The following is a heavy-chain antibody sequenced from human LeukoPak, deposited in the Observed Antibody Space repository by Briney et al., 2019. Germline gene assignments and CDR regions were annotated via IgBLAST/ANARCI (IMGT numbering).Heavy chain of an antibody. CDR2: IRSKAYGGTT. Sequence: GGSLRLSCTASGFTFGDYAMSWFRQAPGKGLGWVGFIRSKAYGGTTEYAASVKGRFNISRDDSKSIAYLQMNSLKTEDTAVYYCTRDRVDIVATTIYYYYYMDVWGKGTTVTVSS. J-gene: IGHJ6*03. V-gene: IGHV3-49*03. CDR3: TRDRVDIVATTIYYYYYMDV. D-gene: IGHD5-12*01. CDR1: GFTFGDYA.